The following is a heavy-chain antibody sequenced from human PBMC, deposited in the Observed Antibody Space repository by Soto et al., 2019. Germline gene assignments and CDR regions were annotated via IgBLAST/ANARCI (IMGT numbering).Heavy chain of an antibody. V-gene: IGHV3-23*01. J-gene: IGHJ4*02. CDR3: AKVRMAMGGNQRPLCSFDY. CDR1: GFSLNSYA. D-gene: IGHD5-18*01. Sequence: GGTPRLSFAAHGFSLNSYAMTCFGLASGKELKWVSAISGSGGSTYYADSVKGRLTISRDNSKNTLYLQMNSLRAEDTAVYYCAKVRMAMGGNQRPLCSFDYRGQGTRGTVAS. CDR2: ISGSGGST.